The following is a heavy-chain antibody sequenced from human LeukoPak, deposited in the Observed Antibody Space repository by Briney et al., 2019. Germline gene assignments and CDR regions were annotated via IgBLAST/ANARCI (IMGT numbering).Heavy chain of an antibody. V-gene: IGHV1-2*02. Sequence: ASVKVSCKASGYTFTGYFIHWVRQAPRQGLEWMGWINPNSGGTNYAQKFQGRVTMTRDTSISTAYMELSRLRSDDTAVYYCAKMHYDFWSAYYNWGQGTLVTVSS. CDR2: INPNSGGT. CDR3: AKMHYDFWSAYYN. J-gene: IGHJ4*02. D-gene: IGHD3-3*01. CDR1: GYTFTGYF.